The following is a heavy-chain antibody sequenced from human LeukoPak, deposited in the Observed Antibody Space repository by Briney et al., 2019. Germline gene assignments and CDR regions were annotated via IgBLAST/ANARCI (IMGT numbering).Heavy chain of an antibody. V-gene: IGHV3-9*01. CDR3: AKDSWGGSQLVHKNFDY. Sequence: GGSLRLSCAASGFTFDDYAMHWVRQAPGKGLEWVSGISWNSGSIGYADSVKGRFTISRDNAKNSLYLQMNSLRAEDTALYYCAKDSWGGSQLVHKNFDYWGQGTLVTVSS. D-gene: IGHD6-13*01. CDR1: GFTFDDYA. J-gene: IGHJ4*02. CDR2: ISWNSGSI.